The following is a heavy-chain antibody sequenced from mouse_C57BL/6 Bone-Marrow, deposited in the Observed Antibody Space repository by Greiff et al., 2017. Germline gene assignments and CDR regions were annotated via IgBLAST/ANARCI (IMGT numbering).Heavy chain of an antibody. J-gene: IGHJ1*03. CDR2: FDPENGDT. V-gene: IGHV14-4*01. CDR3: TTGRFITTVVATNFDV. D-gene: IGHD1-1*01. Sequence: VQLQQSGAELVRPGASVKLSCTASGFNIKDSYMHWVKQRPEQGLEWIGWFDPENGDTEYASKFQGKATITAATSSNTAYLQLSSLTSEDTAVYYCTTGRFITTVVATNFDVWGTGTTVTVSS. CDR1: GFNIKDSY.